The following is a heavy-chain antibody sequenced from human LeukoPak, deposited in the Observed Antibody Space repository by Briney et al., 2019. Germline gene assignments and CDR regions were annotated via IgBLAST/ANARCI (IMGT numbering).Heavy chain of an antibody. CDR2: IAYDESSK. Sequence: GGSLRLSCAASGFTFSNSGMHWVRQAPGKGLEWVAVIAYDESSKFYADSVKGRFAISRDNSQNTLYLQMNSLRADDTAVYYCAKGGSGWSNWFDPWGQGTLVTVSS. CDR1: GFTFSNSG. V-gene: IGHV3-30*18. J-gene: IGHJ5*02. D-gene: IGHD6-19*01. CDR3: AKGGSGWSNWFDP.